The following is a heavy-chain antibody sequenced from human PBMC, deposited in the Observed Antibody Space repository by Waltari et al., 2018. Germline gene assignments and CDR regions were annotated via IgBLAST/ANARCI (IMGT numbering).Heavy chain of an antibody. V-gene: IGHV1-8*02. J-gene: IGHJ3*02. CDR3: AKGPPYDFWSGGAFDI. Sequence: QVQLVQSGAEVKKPGASVKVSCKASGYTFTSYDINWVRQATGQGLEWMGWMNPNSCNRGYADSVKGRFTISRDNAKNSLYLQMNSLRAEDTALYYCAKGPPYDFWSGGAFDIWGQGTMVTVSS. D-gene: IGHD3-3*01. CDR2: MNPNSCNR. CDR1: GYTFTSYD.